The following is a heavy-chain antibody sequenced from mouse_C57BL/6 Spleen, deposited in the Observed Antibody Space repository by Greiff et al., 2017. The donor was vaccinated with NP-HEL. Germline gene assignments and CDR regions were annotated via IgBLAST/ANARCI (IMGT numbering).Heavy chain of an antibody. Sequence: QVQLQQSGAELARPGASVKMSCKASGYTFTSYTMHWVKQRPGQGLEWIGYINPSSGYTKYKQKFKDKATLTADKASSTAYMQLSSLTSEDSAVYYCARSWSNYGLGYFDVWGTGTTVTVSS. CDR2: INPSSGYT. J-gene: IGHJ1*03. CDR1: GYTFTSYT. CDR3: ARSWSNYGLGYFDV. D-gene: IGHD2-5*01. V-gene: IGHV1-4*01.